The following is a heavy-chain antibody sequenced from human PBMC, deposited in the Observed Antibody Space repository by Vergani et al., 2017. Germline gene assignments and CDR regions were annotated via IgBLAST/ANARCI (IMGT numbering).Heavy chain of an antibody. Sequence: QVQLVQSGAEVKKPGASVKVSCKASGYTFTSYGISWVRQAPGQGLEWMGWISAYNGNTNYAQKPQGRVTMTTDKPTSTAYMELRSLRSDDKAVDYCARDRAAAGYFVDYWGQGTLVAVSA. CDR2: ISAYNGNT. CDR1: GYTFTSYG. V-gene: IGHV1-18*01. J-gene: IGHJ4*02. D-gene: IGHD6-13*01. CDR3: ARDRAAAGYFVDY.